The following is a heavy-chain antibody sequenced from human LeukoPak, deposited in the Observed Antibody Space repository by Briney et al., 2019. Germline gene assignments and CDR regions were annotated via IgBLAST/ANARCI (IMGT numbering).Heavy chain of an antibody. Sequence: QPSETLSLTCTVSGGSISSYYWSWIRQPPGKGLEWIGYIYYSGSTNYNPSLKSRVTISVDTSKNQFSLKLSSVTAADTAVYYCARLGGIAARPSAFDIWGQGTMVTVSS. V-gene: IGHV4-59*01. D-gene: IGHD6-6*01. CDR3: ARLGGIAARPSAFDI. J-gene: IGHJ3*02. CDR1: GGSISSYY. CDR2: IYYSGST.